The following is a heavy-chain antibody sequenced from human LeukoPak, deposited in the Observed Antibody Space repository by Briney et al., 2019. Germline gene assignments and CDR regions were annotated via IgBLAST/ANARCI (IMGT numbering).Heavy chain of an antibody. J-gene: IGHJ3*02. CDR2: IYYSGST. V-gene: IGHV4-31*03. D-gene: IGHD3-10*01. CDR1: GGSISSGGYY. CDR3: ARVMVRGVITDAFDI. Sequence: PSQTLSLTCTVSGGSISSGGYYWSWIRQHPGKGLEWIGYIYYSGSTYYNPSLKSRVTISVDTSKNQFPLKLSSVTAADTAVYYCARVMVRGVITDAFDIWGQGTMVTVSS.